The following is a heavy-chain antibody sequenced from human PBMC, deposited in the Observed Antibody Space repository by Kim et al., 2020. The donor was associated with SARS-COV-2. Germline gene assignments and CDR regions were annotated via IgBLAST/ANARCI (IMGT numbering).Heavy chain of an antibody. CDR1: GYSFTSYW. CDR2: IYPGDSDT. J-gene: IGHJ1*01. Sequence: GESLKISCKGSGYSFTSYWIGWVRQMPGKGLEWMGIIYPGDSDTRYSPSFQGQVTISADKSISTAYLQWSSLKASDTAMYYCAISRDGSSGYPEYFQHWGQGTLVTVSS. CDR3: AISRDGSSGYPEYFQH. V-gene: IGHV5-51*01. D-gene: IGHD3-22*01.